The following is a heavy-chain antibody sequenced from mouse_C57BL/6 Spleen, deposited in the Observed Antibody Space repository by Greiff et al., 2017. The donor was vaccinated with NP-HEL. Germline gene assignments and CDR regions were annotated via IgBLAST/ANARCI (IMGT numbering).Heavy chain of an antibody. CDR3: TRGGVKEDYFAV. CDR1: GYSITNGNLW. V-gene: IGHV3-4*01. CDR2: ISSSGST. Sequence: DVKLQESGPALVKPSQTVSLTCTVTGYSITNGNLWWNWIRQGSGRKLEWIGYISSSGSTDSNPSLKSRTSITRDTSKNQLFLQLNSVATEDIATYYCTRGGVKEDYFAVWGTGTPVTVSS. J-gene: IGHJ1*03. D-gene: IGHD2-2*01.